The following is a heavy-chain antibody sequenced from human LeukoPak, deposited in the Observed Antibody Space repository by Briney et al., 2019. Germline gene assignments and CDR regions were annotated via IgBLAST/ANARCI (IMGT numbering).Heavy chain of an antibody. D-gene: IGHD3-16*01. Sequence: GGSLRLSCAASGFTFSSYDMHWVRQAPGKGLEWVSAIGTAGDTYYPGSVKGRFTISRENAKNSLYLQMNSLRAGDTAVYYCARDRRAVWGNYYYYYGMDVWGQGTTVTVSS. V-gene: IGHV3-13*01. CDR2: IGTAGDT. J-gene: IGHJ6*02. CDR1: GFTFSSYD. CDR3: ARDRRAVWGNYYYYYGMDV.